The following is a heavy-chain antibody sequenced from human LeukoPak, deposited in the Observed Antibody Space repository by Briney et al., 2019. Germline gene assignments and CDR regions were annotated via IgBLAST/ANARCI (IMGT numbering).Heavy chain of an antibody. J-gene: IGHJ5*02. CDR3: ASLIAVAGTGWFDP. Sequence: PSETLSLTCTVSGGSISSYYWSWIRQPPGKGLEWIGYIYYSGSTNYNPSLKSRVTISVDTSKNQFSLKLSSVTAADTAVHYCASLIAVAGTGWFDPWGQGTLVTVSS. V-gene: IGHV4-59*08. CDR1: GGSISSYY. D-gene: IGHD6-19*01. CDR2: IYYSGST.